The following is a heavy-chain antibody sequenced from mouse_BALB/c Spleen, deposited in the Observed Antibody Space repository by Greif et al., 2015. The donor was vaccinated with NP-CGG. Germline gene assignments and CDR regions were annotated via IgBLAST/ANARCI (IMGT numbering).Heavy chain of an antibody. J-gene: IGHJ3*01. CDR2: INPSNGRT. V-gene: IGHV1S81*02. CDR1: GYTFTSYW. CDR3: ARGGLLRSFAY. D-gene: IGHD2-3*01. Sequence: VQGVESGAELVKPGASVKLSCKASGYTFTSYWMHWVKQRPGQGLEWIGEINPSNGRTNYNEKFKSKATLTVDKSSSTAYMQLSSLTSEDSAVYYCARGGLLRSFAYWGQGTLVTVSA.